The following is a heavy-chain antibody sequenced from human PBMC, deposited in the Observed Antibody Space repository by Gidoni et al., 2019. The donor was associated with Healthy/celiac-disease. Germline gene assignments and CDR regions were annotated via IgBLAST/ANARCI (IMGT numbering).Heavy chain of an antibody. Sequence: QVQLQQWGAGLLKPSETLSLTCAVSGGSFSGYYWSGIRQPPGKGLEWIGEINHSGSTNYNPSLKSRVTISVDTSKNQFSLKLSSVTAADTAVYYCARGRRHWYFDLWGRGTLVTVSS. J-gene: IGHJ2*01. CDR1: GGSFSGYY. CDR2: INHSGST. CDR3: ARGRRHWYFDL. V-gene: IGHV4-34*01.